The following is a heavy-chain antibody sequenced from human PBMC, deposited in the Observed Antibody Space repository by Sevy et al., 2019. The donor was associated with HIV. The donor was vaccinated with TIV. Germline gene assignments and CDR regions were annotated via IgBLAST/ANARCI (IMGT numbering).Heavy chain of an antibody. Sequence: SETLSLTCTVSGGSISSYYWSWIRQPPGKRLEWIGYIYYSGSTNYNPSLKSRVTISVDTSKNQFSLKLRSVTAAETAVYYGARESYDILPGSRGMDVWGQGTTVTVSS. CDR3: ARESYDILPGSRGMDV. V-gene: IGHV4-59*01. CDR2: IYYSGST. CDR1: GGSISSYY. D-gene: IGHD3-9*01. J-gene: IGHJ6*02.